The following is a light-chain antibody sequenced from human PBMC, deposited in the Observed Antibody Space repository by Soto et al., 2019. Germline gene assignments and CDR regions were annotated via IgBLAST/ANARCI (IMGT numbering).Light chain of an antibody. CDR3: LSFDSSLSVV. J-gene: IGLJ2*01. Sequence: QSVLTQPPSVSGAPGQRVTISCTGSSSNIGAGYDVHWYQQLPGRAPKLLIYGITNRPSGVPDRFSGSKSGTSASLAITGLQAEDEADYYCLSFDSSLSVVFGGGTKRTVL. CDR2: GIT. V-gene: IGLV1-40*01. CDR1: SSNIGAGYD.